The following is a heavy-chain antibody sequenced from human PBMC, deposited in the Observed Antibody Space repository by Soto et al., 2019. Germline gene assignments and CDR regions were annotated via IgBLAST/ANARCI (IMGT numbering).Heavy chain of an antibody. J-gene: IGHJ6*02. CDR1: GYTFTSYG. CDR2: INGYNGDT. Sequence: QVQLVQSGAEVKKPGASVKVSCKASGYTFTSYGISWVRQAPGQGLEWMGWINGYNGDTTYAQKFQGGVTMTTDTSTSTAYVERRSLRSDDTAVYYCARMGDVPYYYYGMDVWGQGATVTVSS. D-gene: IGHD3-16*01. CDR3: ARMGDVPYYYYGMDV. V-gene: IGHV1-18*01.